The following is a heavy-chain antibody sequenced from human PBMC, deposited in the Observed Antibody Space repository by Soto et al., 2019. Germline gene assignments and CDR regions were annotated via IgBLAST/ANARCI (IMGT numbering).Heavy chain of an antibody. V-gene: IGHV4-34*01. CDR2: INHSGSN. Sequence: SATLSLTCVVSGGSFSTYYYNWIRQSPGKGLEWIGEINHSGSNNYSPSLKSRVTMSLDTSKNQFSLKLTSVTAADTAVYYCARGGSNDWQVAFDIWGQGTRVTISS. J-gene: IGHJ3*02. D-gene: IGHD3-9*01. CDR3: ARGGSNDWQVAFDI. CDR1: GGSFSTYY.